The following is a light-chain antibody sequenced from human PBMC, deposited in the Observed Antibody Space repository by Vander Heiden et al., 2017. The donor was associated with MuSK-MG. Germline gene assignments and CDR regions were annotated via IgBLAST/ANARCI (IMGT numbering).Light chain of an antibody. CDR3: QGWDSRSDQPDVV. Sequence: SPVLTQPPSGSVAPGQTARITCGGNNIGSKSVHWYQQKPGKAPVLVVYDDSDRPSGIPERFSGANSGNTATLTISRVEAGDEAEDYCQGWDSRSDQPDVVFGGGTKLTVL. CDR1: NIGSKS. J-gene: IGLJ2*01. V-gene: IGLV3-21*02. CDR2: DDS.